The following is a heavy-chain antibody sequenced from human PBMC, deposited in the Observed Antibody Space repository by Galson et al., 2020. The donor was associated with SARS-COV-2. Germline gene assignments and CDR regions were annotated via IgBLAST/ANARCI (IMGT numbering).Heavy chain of an antibody. CDR2: LDTSSTYI. CDR1: GFAFSSYT. CDR3: ARSPPASTAGTSIYFDY. J-gene: IGHJ4*02. D-gene: IGHD3-10*01. V-gene: IGHV3-21*01. Sequence: AGSLSLSCAASGFAFSSYTMNWVRQPPAKGLEWVASLDTSSTYIYHADSLKGRFTISRDNAENSLYLQMNSLRAEDTAVYYCARSPPASTAGTSIYFDYWGQGTQVTVSS.